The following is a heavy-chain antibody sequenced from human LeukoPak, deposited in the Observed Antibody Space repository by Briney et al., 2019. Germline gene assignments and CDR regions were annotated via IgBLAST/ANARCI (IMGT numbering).Heavy chain of an antibody. CDR2: ISSSGSTI. V-gene: IGHV3-11*01. CDR1: GFTFSDYY. CDR3: GRDSRWAQPDY. J-gene: IGHJ4*02. Sequence: GGSLRLSCAASGFTFSDYYMSWIRQAPGKGLEWVSYISSSGSTIYYADSVKGRFTISRDNAKNSLYLQINSLTAEDTAVYFCGRDSRWAQPDYWGQGTLVTVSS. D-gene: IGHD5-24*01.